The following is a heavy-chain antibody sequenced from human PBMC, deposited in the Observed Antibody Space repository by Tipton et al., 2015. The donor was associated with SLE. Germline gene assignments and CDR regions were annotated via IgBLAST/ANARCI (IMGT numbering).Heavy chain of an antibody. D-gene: IGHD6-13*01. CDR1: GGSISSHY. J-gene: IGHJ2*01. CDR3: ARDPSSSWGGSRSFDL. Sequence: TLSLTCTVSGGSISSHYWSWIRQHPGKGLEWIGYIYYSGSTYYNPSLKSRVTISVDTSKNQFSLKLSSVTAADTAVYYCARDPSSSWGGSRSFDLWGRGTLVTVSS. CDR2: IYYSGST. V-gene: IGHV4-59*11.